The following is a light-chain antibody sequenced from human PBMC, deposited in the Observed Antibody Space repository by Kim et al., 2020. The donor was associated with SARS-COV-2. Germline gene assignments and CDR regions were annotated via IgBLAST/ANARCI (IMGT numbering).Light chain of an antibody. CDR1: LSIDSRK. V-gene: IGKV3-20*01. CDR3: QQYDRSPYA. J-gene: IGKJ2*01. Sequence: ESVLTQSPGTLSLSPGERATLSCRASLSIDSRKVAWYQQKPGQAPRVLIYDASSRATGIPDRFSGSGSGTDFTLTISRLEPEDFAVFYCQQYDRSPYAFGQGTKLEIK. CDR2: DAS.